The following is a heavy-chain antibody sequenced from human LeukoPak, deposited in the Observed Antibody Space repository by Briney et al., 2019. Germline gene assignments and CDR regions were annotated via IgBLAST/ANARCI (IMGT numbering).Heavy chain of an antibody. CDR2: ISSSGSTI. CDR3: AKRVYGDYGNYYFDY. Sequence: GGSLRLSCAASGFTFSDYYMSWIRQAPGKGPEWVSYISSSGSTIYYADSVKGRFTISRDNAKNSLYLQMNSLRAEDTAVYYCAKRVYGDYGNYYFDYWGQGTLVTVSS. CDR1: GFTFSDYY. V-gene: IGHV3-11*04. J-gene: IGHJ4*02. D-gene: IGHD4-17*01.